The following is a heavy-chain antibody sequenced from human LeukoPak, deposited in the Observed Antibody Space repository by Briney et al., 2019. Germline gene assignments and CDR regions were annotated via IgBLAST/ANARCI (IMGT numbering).Heavy chain of an antibody. Sequence: GGSLRLSCAASGFTFSSYAMSRVRQAPGKGLEWVSAISGSGGSTYYADSVKGRFTISRDNAKNSLYLQMNSLRAEDTAVYYCARAVVYDGSGYYLGYWGQGTLVTVSS. J-gene: IGHJ4*02. D-gene: IGHD3-22*01. CDR3: ARAVVYDGSGYYLGY. CDR1: GFTFSSYA. CDR2: ISGSGGST. V-gene: IGHV3-23*01.